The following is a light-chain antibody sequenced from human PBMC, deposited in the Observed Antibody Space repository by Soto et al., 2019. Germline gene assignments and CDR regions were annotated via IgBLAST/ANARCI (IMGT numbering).Light chain of an antibody. CDR2: RNN. CDR3: GGWDDSLSGPV. Sequence: QSVLTQPPSASGTPGQRVNISCSGSSSNIGSNYVYWYRQFPGTAPKLLIQRNNQRPSGVPARFYGSKSGTSASLAISGLRYEDEADYYCGGWDDSLSGPVFGGGTKLTVL. V-gene: IGLV1-47*01. CDR1: SSNIGSNY. J-gene: IGLJ2*01.